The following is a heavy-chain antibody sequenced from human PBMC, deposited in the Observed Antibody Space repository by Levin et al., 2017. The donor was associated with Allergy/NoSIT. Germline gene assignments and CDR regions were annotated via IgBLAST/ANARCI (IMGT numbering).Heavy chain of an antibody. CDR3: ARDVGCSGGSCYSGYYYYMDV. CDR1: GYTFTGYY. J-gene: IGHJ6*03. Sequence: GESLKISCKASGYTFTGYYMHWVRQAPGQGLEWMGRINPNSGGTNYAQKFQGRVTMTRDTSISTAYMELSRLRSDDTAVYYCARDVGCSGGSCYSGYYYYMDVWGKGTTVTVSS. V-gene: IGHV1-2*06. CDR2: INPNSGGT. D-gene: IGHD2-15*01.